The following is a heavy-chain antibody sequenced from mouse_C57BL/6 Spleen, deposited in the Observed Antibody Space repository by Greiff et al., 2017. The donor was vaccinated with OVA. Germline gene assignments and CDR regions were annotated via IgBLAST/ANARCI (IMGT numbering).Heavy chain of an antibody. V-gene: IGHV1-15*01. CDR3: TPTAQAPFAY. Sequence: QVQLKQSGAELVRPGASVTLSCKASGYTFTDYEMHWVKQTPVHGLEWIGAIDPETGGTAYNQKFKGKAILTADKSSSTAYMELRSLTSEDSAVYYCTPTAQAPFAYWGQGTLVTVSA. CDR2: IDPETGGT. D-gene: IGHD3-2*02. CDR1: GYTFTDYE. J-gene: IGHJ3*01.